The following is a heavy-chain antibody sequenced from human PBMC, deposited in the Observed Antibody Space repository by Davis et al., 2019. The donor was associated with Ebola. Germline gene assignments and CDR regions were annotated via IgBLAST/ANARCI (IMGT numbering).Heavy chain of an antibody. D-gene: IGHD6-19*01. CDR2: INSDGSST. J-gene: IGHJ6*02. V-gene: IGHV3-74*01. CDR3: ARDVLGLYGMDL. CDR1: GFTFSSYW. Sequence: HTGGSLRLSCAASGFTFSSYWMHWVRQAPGKGLVWVSRINSDGSSTSYADSVKGRFTISRDNAKNTLYVQMNSLRAEDTAVYYCARDVLGLYGMDLWGQGTTVTVSS.